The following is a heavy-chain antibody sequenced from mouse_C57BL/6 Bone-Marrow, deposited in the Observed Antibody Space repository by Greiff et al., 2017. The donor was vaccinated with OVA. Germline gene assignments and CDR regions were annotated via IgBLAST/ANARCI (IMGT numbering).Heavy chain of an antibody. J-gene: IGHJ4*01. CDR1: GYTFTSYW. V-gene: IGHV1-53*01. CDR2: INPSNGGT. Sequence: QVQLQQPGTELVKPGASVKLSCKASGYTFTSYWMHWVKQRPGQGLEWIGNINPSNGGTNYNEKFKSKATLTVDKSSSTAYMQLSSLTSEDAAVYYCARKGGIPLCYYAMDYWGQGTSVTVSS. CDR3: ARKGGIPLCYYAMDY.